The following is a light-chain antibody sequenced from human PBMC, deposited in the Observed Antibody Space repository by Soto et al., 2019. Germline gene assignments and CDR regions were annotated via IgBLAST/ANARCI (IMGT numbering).Light chain of an antibody. CDR2: DST. Sequence: QSLLTQPPSVSGAPGQRVTISCTGSSSNIGANYDVHWYQQLPGTAPKLLISDSTDRPSGVPDRFSGSKSGTSASLAITGLQAEDEADYYCQSFDSILTAWVFGGGTKVTVL. CDR1: SSNIGANYD. V-gene: IGLV1-40*01. CDR3: QSFDSILTAWV. J-gene: IGLJ3*02.